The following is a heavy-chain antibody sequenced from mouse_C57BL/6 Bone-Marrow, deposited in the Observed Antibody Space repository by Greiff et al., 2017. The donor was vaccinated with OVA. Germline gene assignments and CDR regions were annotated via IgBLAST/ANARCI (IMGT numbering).Heavy chain of an antibody. CDR3: ARAYYGSRWWYFDV. CDR2: IDPSDSYT. CDR1: GYTFTSYW. Sequence: QVQLQQPGAELVKPGASVKLSCKASGYTFTSYWMQWVKQRPGQGLEWIGEIDPSDSYTNYNQKFKGKATLTVDTSSSTAYMQLSSLTSEDSAVYYCARAYYGSRWWYFDVWGTGTTVTVSS. V-gene: IGHV1-50*01. J-gene: IGHJ1*03. D-gene: IGHD1-1*01.